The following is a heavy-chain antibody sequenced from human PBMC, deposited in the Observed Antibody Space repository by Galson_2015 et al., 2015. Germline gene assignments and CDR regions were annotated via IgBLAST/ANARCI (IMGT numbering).Heavy chain of an antibody. D-gene: IGHD3-10*01. CDR3: ARELDYIPEI. CDR2: LTGGSDYI. V-gene: IGHV3-21*01. J-gene: IGHJ3*02. Sequence: SLRLSCAASGFTFSGYTMNWVRQAPGKGLEWVSMLTGGSDYIQYLDSVKGRFTISRDNAKNSLYLQMNSLRAEDTAVYYCARELDYIPEIWGQGTMVTVSS. CDR1: GFTFSGYT.